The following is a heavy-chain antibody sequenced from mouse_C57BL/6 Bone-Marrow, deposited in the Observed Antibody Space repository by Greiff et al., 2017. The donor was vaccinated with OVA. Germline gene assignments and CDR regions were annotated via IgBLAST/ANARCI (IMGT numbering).Heavy chain of an antibody. CDR3: ERGWVPLLTGLAY. CDR1: GYTFTSYG. CDR2: IYIGNGYT. Sequence: EVQLQQSGAELVRPGSSVKMSCKTSGYTFTSYGINWVKQRPGQGLEWIGYIYIGNGYTEYNEKFKGKATLTSDTSSSTAYMQLSRVTSVYTAIYFCERGWVPLLTGLAYGGQGTLVTVSA. D-gene: IGHD2-14*01. J-gene: IGHJ3*01. V-gene: IGHV1-58*01.